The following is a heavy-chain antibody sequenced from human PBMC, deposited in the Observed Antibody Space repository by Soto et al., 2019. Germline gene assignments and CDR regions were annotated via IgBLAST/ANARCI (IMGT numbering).Heavy chain of an antibody. CDR2: ISSSSSYI. Sequence: GGSLRLSCAASGFTFSGYSMTWVRQAPGKGLEWVSPISSSSSYIYYADSVKGRFTISRDNAKNSLYLQMNSLRAEDTAVYYCARDRATYNTLVVPAVSNLTWFDPWGQGTLVTVSS. CDR1: GFTFSGYS. D-gene: IGHD2-2*01. CDR3: ARDRATYNTLVVPAVSNLTWFDP. J-gene: IGHJ5*02. V-gene: IGHV3-21*01.